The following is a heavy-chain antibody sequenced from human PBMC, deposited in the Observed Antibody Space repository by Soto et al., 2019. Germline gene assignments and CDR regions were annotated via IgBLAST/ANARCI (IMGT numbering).Heavy chain of an antibody. V-gene: IGHV1-46*01. CDR1: GYTFTTYY. D-gene: IGHD6-13*01. J-gene: IGHJ4*02. CDR3: ASSLQQLVLVY. CDR2: INPSGGTT. Sequence: QMQLVQSGAEVKKPGASVKVSCKASGYTFTTYYIHWVRQAPGQGLEWMGIINPSGGTTSYAQEFQGRVTITSDTSTSTVYMELSSLRSEDTAVYYCASSLQQLVLVYWGQGTLATVSS.